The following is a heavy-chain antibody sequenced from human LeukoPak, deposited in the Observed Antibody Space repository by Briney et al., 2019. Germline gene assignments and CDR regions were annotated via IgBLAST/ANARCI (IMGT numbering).Heavy chain of an antibody. D-gene: IGHD5/OR15-5a*01. Sequence: AGGSLRLSCAASEFSVGSNYMTWVRQAPGKGLEWVSLIYSGGSTYYADSVKGRFTISRDNSKNTLYLQMNSLRAEDTAVYYCARQKYLRGPDVEYFDYWGQGTLVTVSS. CDR1: EFSVGSNY. J-gene: IGHJ4*02. CDR3: ARQKYLRGPDVEYFDY. CDR2: IYSGGST. V-gene: IGHV3-66*04.